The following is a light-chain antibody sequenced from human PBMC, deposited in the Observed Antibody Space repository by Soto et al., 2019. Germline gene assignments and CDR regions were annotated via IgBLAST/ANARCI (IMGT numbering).Light chain of an antibody. CDR1: QGISSY. J-gene: IGKJ5*01. Sequence: IRMTQSPSSFSASTGDRVTITCRASQGISSYLAWYQQKPGKAPKLLLYAASTLQSGVPSRFSGSGSGTDFTLTISCLQSEDFATYYCQQFNNYPTFGQGTRLEIK. CDR3: QQFNNYPT. CDR2: AAS. V-gene: IGKV1-8*01.